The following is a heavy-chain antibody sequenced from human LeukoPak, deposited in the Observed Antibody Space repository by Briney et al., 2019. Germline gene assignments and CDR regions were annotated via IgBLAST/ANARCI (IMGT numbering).Heavy chain of an antibody. Sequence: PGGSLRLSCAASGFTFSTYAMTWVRQAPGKGLEWVAFIRYDGSNKYYADSVKGRFTISRDNSKNTLYLLMNSLRAEDTAVYYCARDSSGRWAFDIWGQGTMVTVSS. CDR3: ARDSSGRWAFDI. J-gene: IGHJ3*02. CDR2: IRYDGSNK. D-gene: IGHD1-26*01. V-gene: IGHV3-30*02. CDR1: GFTFSTYA.